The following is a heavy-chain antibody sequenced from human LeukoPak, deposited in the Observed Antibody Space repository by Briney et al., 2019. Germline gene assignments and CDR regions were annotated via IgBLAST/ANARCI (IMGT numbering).Heavy chain of an antibody. V-gene: IGHV3-33*01. CDR1: GFTFSSYG. J-gene: IGHJ3*02. CDR2: IWYDGSNK. CDR3: AGERTGGSSWYNDAFDI. D-gene: IGHD6-13*01. Sequence: GGSLRLSCAASGFTFSSYGMHWVRQAPGKGLEWVAVIWYDGSNKYYADSVKGRFTISRDNSKNTLYLQMNSLRAEDTAVYYCAGERTGGSSWYNDAFDIWGQGTMVTVSS.